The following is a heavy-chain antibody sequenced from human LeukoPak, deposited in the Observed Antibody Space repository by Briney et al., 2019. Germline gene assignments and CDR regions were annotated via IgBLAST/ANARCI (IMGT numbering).Heavy chain of an antibody. J-gene: IGHJ4*02. Sequence: ASVKVSCKSSGYTFTGYWMHWVRQAPGQGLDWMGWINPNSSGTNYAQKFQGRVTMTMYTSISTAYMELSRLRSDDTAVYYCARGETRSYDYWGQGTLVTVSS. CDR3: ARGETRSYDY. CDR2: INPNSSGT. V-gene: IGHV1-2*02. CDR1: GYTFTGYW. D-gene: IGHD3-16*01.